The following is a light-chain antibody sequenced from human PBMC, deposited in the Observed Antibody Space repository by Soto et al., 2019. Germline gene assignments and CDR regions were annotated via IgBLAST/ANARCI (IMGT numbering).Light chain of an antibody. CDR3: FSYAGSSSYV. J-gene: IGLJ1*01. CDR2: AVT. Sequence: QSALTQPASVSGSPGQSITISCTGTSSDIGNYKLVSWFQQHPGKAPRLIIFAVTERPAGISVRFSGSKSGNTASLTISGLPAEYEADYYCFSYAGSSSYVFGTGTKLTVL. CDR1: SSDIGNYKL. V-gene: IGLV2-23*02.